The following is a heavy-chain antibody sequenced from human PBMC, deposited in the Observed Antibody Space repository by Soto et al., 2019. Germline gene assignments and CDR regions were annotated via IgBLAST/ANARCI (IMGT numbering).Heavy chain of an antibody. CDR1: VDSVSSDRAA. CDR2: TYYRSKWYN. CDR3: ARTPEDGTLDP. Sequence: SQTLSLTCAISVDSVSSDRAAWNLIRQSPSRGLEWLGRTYYRSKWYNDYAVSVKSRITVNPDTSKNQFSLHLNSVTPDDTAVYYCARTPEDGTLDPWGQGTLVTVSS. J-gene: IGHJ5*02. V-gene: IGHV6-1*01. D-gene: IGHD6-13*01.